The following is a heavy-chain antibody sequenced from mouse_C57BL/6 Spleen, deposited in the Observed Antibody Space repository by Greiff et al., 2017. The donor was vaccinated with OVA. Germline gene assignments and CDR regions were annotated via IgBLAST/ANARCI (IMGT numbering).Heavy chain of an antibody. V-gene: IGHV5-4*03. D-gene: IGHD1-1*01. CDR1: GFTFSSYA. Sequence: EVKLMESGGGLVKPGGSLKLSCAASGFTFSSYAMSWVRQTPEKRLEWVATISDGGSYTYYPDNVKGRFTISRDNAKNNLYLQMSHLKSEDTAMYYCARVLITTVVADAMDYWGQGTSVTVSS. CDR3: ARVLITTVVADAMDY. CDR2: ISDGGSYT. J-gene: IGHJ4*01.